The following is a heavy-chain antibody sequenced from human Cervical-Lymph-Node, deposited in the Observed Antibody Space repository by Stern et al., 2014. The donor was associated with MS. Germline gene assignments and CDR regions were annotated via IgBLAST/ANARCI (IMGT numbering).Heavy chain of an antibody. D-gene: IGHD3-22*01. CDR2: ISSSSSYI. CDR1: GFTFSSYS. Sequence: EDQLVESGGGLVKPGGSLRLSCAASGFTFSSYSMNWVRQAPGKGLEWVSSISSSSSYIYYADSVKGRFTISRDNAKNSLYLQMNSLRAEDTAVYYCAREGDYYDSSGYYDYWGQGTLVTVSS. CDR3: AREGDYYDSSGYYDY. V-gene: IGHV3-21*01. J-gene: IGHJ4*02.